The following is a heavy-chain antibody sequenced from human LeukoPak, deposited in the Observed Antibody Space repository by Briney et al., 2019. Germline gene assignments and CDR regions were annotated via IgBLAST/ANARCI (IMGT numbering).Heavy chain of an antibody. V-gene: IGHV3-11*06. D-gene: IGHD6-13*01. CDR1: GFICSDYY. Sequence: PGGSLRLSCAASGFICSDYYMTSIRQAPGKGLEWLSYISGSGSDTNYADSVKGRFTTSRDNAKNSLYLQMNSLRAEDTAVYYCARVGSIAAAGTPDYWGQGTLVTVSS. J-gene: IGHJ4*02. CDR2: ISGSGSDT. CDR3: ARVGSIAAAGTPDY.